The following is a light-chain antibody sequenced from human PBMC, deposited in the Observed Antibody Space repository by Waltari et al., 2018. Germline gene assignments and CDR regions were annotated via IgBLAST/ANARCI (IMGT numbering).Light chain of an antibody. CDR1: QSLLHSNGYNY. V-gene: IGKV2-28*01. J-gene: IGKJ2*01. CDR3: MQALQTPYT. Sequence: DIVMTQSPLSLPVTPGEPASISCRSSQSLLHSNGYNYLDWYLQKPGQSPQLLIYLGSNRASGGPYRFRGRGSGTDFTLKIRRVEAEDVGVYYCMQALQTPYTFGQGTKLEIK. CDR2: LGS.